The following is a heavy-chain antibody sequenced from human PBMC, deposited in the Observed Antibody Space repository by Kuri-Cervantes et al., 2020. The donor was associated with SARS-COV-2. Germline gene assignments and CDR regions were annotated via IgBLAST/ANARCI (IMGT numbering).Heavy chain of an antibody. CDR1: GFTVSGNY. V-gene: IGHV3-53*01. CDR3: AKAQFTDSSSWYGFDY. J-gene: IGHJ4*02. D-gene: IGHD6-13*01. CDR2: IYSGGST. Sequence: GESLKISCAASGFTVSGNYMSWVRQAPGKGLEWVSVIYSGGSTYYADSVKGRFTISRDNSKNTLYLQMNSLRAEDTAVYYCAKAQFTDSSSWYGFDYWGQGTLVTVSS.